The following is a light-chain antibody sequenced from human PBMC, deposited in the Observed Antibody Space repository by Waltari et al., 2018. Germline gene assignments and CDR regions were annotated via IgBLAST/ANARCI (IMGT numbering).Light chain of an antibody. J-gene: IGLJ2*01. CDR3: CSYAGSYTFVV. CDR2: DVS. CDR1: SCDVGGYNY. V-gene: IGLV2-11*01. Sequence: QSALTQPRSVSGSPGPSVTISCPGTSCDVGGYNYVPRYQQPPGKAPKLMIYDVSKRPSGVPDRFSGSKSGNTASLTISGLQAEDEADYYCCSYAGSYTFVVFGGGTKLTVL.